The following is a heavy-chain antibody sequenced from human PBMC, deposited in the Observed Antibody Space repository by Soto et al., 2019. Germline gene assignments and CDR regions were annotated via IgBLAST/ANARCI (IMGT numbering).Heavy chain of an antibody. Sequence: SETLSLTCAVSGVSISSGNWWAWVRQPPHKGLEYIGEIFRDGTANYYPSSERRVAMSVDTAQNQFSLKLTSVTAADSAIYYCARLVYDTRLNYLYFDFWGQGSLVTVSS. CDR2: IFRDGTA. J-gene: IGHJ4*02. V-gene: IGHV4-4*02. CDR1: GVSISSGNW. D-gene: IGHD3-22*01. CDR3: ARLVYDTRLNYLYFDF.